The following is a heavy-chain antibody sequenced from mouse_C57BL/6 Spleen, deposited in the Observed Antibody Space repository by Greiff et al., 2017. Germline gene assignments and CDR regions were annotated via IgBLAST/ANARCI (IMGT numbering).Heavy chain of an antibody. CDR3: ARRIYYGSYVEYYFDY. J-gene: IGHJ2*01. CDR2: ILPGSGST. Sequence: QVQLQQSGAELMKPGASVKLSCKATGYTFTGYWIEWVKQRPGHGLEWVGEILPGSGSTNYNEKFKGKVTFTADTSSNTAYMQLSSLTTEDSAIYYCARRIYYGSYVEYYFDYWGKGTTLTVSS. V-gene: IGHV1-9*01. CDR1: GYTFTGYW. D-gene: IGHD2-1*01.